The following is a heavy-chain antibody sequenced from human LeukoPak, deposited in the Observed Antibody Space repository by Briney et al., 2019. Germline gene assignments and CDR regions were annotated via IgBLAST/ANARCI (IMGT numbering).Heavy chain of an antibody. V-gene: IGHV4-38-2*02. CDR2: IYHSGST. D-gene: IGHD3-10*01. CDR3: ARFEVTMVRGVIISTIADY. J-gene: IGHJ4*02. Sequence: PSETLSLTCTVSGYSISSGYYWGWIRQPPGKGLEWIGSIYHSGSTYYNPSLKSRVTISVDTSKNQFSLKLSSVTAADTAVYYCARFEVTMVRGVIISTIADYWGQGTLVTVSS. CDR1: GYSISSGYY.